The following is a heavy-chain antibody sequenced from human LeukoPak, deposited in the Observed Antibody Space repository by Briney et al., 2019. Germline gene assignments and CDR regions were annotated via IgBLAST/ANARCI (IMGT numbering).Heavy chain of an antibody. D-gene: IGHD6-13*01. CDR2: IYYSGST. J-gene: IGHJ4*02. CDR3: ASHLYSSSCLDY. Sequence: PSDTLSLTCTVSGGSISSYYWSWIRQPPGKGLEWIGYIYYSGSTNYNPSLKSRVTISVDTSRNQFSLKLSSVTAADTAVYYCASHLYSSSCLDYWGQGTLVTVSS. CDR1: GGSISSYY. V-gene: IGHV4-59*01.